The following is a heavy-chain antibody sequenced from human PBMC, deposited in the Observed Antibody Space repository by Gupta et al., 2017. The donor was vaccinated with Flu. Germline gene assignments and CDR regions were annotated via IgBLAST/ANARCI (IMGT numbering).Heavy chain of an antibody. Sequence: EVQLLESGGGLVQPGGSLRLSCAASGFTFSSYAMSWVRPAPGKGLEWVSAISGSGGSTYYADSVKGRFTISRDNSKNTLYLQMNSLRAEDTAVYYCAKFLARRYCSSTSCSKAYYYYMDVWGKGTTVTVSS. CDR1: GFTFSSYA. CDR2: ISGSGGST. CDR3: AKFLARRYCSSTSCSKAYYYYMDV. V-gene: IGHV3-23*01. D-gene: IGHD2-2*01. J-gene: IGHJ6*03.